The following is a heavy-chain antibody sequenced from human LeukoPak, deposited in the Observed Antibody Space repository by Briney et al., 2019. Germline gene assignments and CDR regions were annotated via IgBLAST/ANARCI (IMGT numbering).Heavy chain of an antibody. J-gene: IGHJ6*02. Sequence: GGSLRLSCAASGFTFSSYAMSWVRQAPGKGLEWVSAISGSGGSTYYADSVKGRFTISRDNSKNTLYLQMNSLRAEDTAVYYCARGDIVVVTAPGDVWGQGTTVTVSS. CDR2: ISGSGGST. D-gene: IGHD2-21*02. V-gene: IGHV3-23*01. CDR1: GFTFSSYA. CDR3: ARGDIVVVTAPGDV.